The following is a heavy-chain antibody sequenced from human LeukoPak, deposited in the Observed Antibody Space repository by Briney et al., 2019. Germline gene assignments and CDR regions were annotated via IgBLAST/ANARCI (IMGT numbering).Heavy chain of an antibody. CDR1: GFTFSSYA. V-gene: IGHV3-23*01. CDR2: ISGSGGST. CDR3: AKRRKGIAAAGTAFDY. D-gene: IGHD6-13*01. J-gene: IGHJ4*02. Sequence: GGSLRLSCAASGFTFSSYAMNWVRQAPGKGLEWVSAISGSGGSTYYADSVKGRFTISRDNSKNTLYLQMNSLRAEDTAVYYCAKRRKGIAAAGTAFDYWRQGTLVTVSS.